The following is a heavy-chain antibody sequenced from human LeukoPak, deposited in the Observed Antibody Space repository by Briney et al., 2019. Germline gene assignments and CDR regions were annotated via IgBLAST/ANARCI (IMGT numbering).Heavy chain of an antibody. CDR2: IYYSGST. D-gene: IGHD5-24*01. J-gene: IGHJ4*02. CDR1: GGSISSSTYY. V-gene: IGHV4-39*07. Sequence: PSETLSLTCTVSGGSISSSTYYWGWIRQPPGKGLEWIGSIYYSGSTYYNPSLKSRVTISVDTSKNQFSLKLSSVTAADTAVYYCARVGRDGYNLFDYWGQGTLVTVSS. CDR3: ARVGRDGYNLFDY.